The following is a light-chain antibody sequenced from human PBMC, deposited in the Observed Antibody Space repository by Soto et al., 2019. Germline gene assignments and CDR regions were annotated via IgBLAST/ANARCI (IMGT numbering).Light chain of an antibody. Sequence: QSALTQPASLSGSPGQSITISCTGTSSDIGAYDYVSWYQQHPGKAPKLMIYEVTERPSEVPDRFSGSKSGNTASLTVSGLQAEDEADYYCTSYAGSNNPVVFGGGTKLTVL. CDR1: SSDIGAYDY. J-gene: IGLJ2*01. V-gene: IGLV2-8*01. CDR3: TSYAGSNNPVV. CDR2: EVT.